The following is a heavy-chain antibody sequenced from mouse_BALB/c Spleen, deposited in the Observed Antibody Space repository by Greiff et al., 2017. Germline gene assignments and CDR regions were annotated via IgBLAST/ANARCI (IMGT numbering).Heavy chain of an antibody. J-gene: IGHJ1*01. CDR3: ARGGYVSFDG. Sequence: DVKLVESGGGLVQPGGSLKLSCAASGFTFSSYTMSWVRQTPEKGLEWVAYISNGGGSTYYPDTVKGRFTISRDNAKNTLYLQMSSLKSEDTAMYYCARGGYVSFDGWGAGTTVTVSS. CDR2: ISNGGGST. D-gene: IGHD1-2*01. V-gene: IGHV5-12-2*01. CDR1: GFTFSSYT.